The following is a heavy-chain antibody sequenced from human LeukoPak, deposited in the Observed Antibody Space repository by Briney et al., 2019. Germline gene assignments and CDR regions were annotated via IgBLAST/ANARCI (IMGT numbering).Heavy chain of an antibody. J-gene: IGHJ5*02. Sequence: PGRSLRLSCSASGFTFNTYAMHWVRQAPGKGLEWVALISYDGSSKYYADSVKGRFTISRDNSKNTLYLQVNSLRSEDTAVYYCARDEGSYDYLWGSYRYNWFDPWGQGTLVTVSS. CDR3: ARDEGSYDYLWGSYRYNWFDP. CDR2: ISYDGSSK. V-gene: IGHV3-30*04. D-gene: IGHD3-16*02. CDR1: GFTFNTYA.